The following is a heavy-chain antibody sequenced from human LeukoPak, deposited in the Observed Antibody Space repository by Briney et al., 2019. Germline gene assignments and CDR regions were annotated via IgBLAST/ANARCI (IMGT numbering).Heavy chain of an antibody. CDR1: GGSISSSSYY. V-gene: IGHV4-39*07. D-gene: IGHD3-22*01. CDR2: IYYSGST. CDR3: ASRTDATYYYDSSGYDDAFDI. J-gene: IGHJ3*02. Sequence: SETLSLTCTVSGGSISSSSYYWGWIRQPPGKGLEWIGSIYYSGSTYYNPSLKSRVTISVDTSKNQFSLKLSSVTAADTAVYYCASRTDATYYYDSSGYDDAFDIWGQGTMVTVSS.